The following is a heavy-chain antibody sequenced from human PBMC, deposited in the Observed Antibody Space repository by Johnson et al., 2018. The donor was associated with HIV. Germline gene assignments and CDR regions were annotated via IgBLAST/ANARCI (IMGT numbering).Heavy chain of an antibody. Sequence: VQLVESGGGVVQPGGSLRLSCAASAFTVSSNYMSWVRQAPGKGLEWVSFIYSGDSTYYADSVKGRFTISRANSKNTLYLQVNSLRAEDTAVYYCAREGAMALHGAFDIWGQGTMVTVSS. CDR1: AFTVSSNY. J-gene: IGHJ3*02. CDR3: AREGAMALHGAFDI. V-gene: IGHV3-66*01. CDR2: IYSGDST. D-gene: IGHD5-18*01.